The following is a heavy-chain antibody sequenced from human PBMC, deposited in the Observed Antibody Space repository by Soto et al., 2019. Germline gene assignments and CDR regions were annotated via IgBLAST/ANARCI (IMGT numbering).Heavy chain of an antibody. CDR2: ISDSGGST. V-gene: IGHV3-23*01. CDR1: GFTFSSYA. J-gene: IGHJ6*02. D-gene: IGHD3-3*01. CDR3: AKSPYYDFWSGSPWGMDV. Sequence: GGSLRLSCAASGFTFSSYAMCWVRQAPGKGLEWVSAISDSGGSTYYADSVKGRFTISRDNSKNTLYLQMNSLRAEDTAVYYCAKSPYYDFWSGSPWGMDVWGQGTTVTVSS.